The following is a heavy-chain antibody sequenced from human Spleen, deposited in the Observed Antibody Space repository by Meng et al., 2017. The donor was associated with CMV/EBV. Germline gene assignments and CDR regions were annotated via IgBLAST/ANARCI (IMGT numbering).Heavy chain of an antibody. Sequence: ASVKVSCKASGYTFTSYYMHWVRQAPGQRLEWMGWISAYNGNTNYAQKLQGRVTMTTDTSTSTAYMELRSLRSDDTAVYYCARRDTVVVPAAIVPYYYYGMDVWGQGTTVTVSS. CDR2: ISAYNGNT. CDR1: GYTFTSYY. V-gene: IGHV1-18*04. J-gene: IGHJ6*02. CDR3: ARRDTVVVPAAIVPYYYYGMDV. D-gene: IGHD2-2*01.